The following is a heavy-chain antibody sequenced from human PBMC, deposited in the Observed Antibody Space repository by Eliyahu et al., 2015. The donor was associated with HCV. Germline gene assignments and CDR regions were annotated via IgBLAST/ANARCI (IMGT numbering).Heavy chain of an antibody. D-gene: IGHD3-22*01. J-gene: IGHJ4*02. CDR3: TRISSGIYFAFDY. CDR1: GFSLNNVKVG. V-gene: IGHV2-26*01. Sequence: QVTLKESGPVLVKPTETLTLTCTVSGFSLNNVKVGVSWIRQPPGKALEWLAHIFSNDEKSYSTSLKSRLTISKDASRSQVVLTMTNMDPVDTATYYCTRISSGIYFAFDYWGQGTPVTVSS. CDR2: IFSNDEK.